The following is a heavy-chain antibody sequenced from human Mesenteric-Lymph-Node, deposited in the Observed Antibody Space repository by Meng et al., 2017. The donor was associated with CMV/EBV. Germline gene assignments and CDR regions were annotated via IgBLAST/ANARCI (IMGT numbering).Heavy chain of an antibody. CDR1: GFTFSDYY. Sequence: GESLKISCAASGFTFSDYYMSWIRQAPGKGLEWVSYIRISGSTIYYADSVKGRFTVSRDNSKNSLYLQMNSLRAEDTAVYYCAPGGGLTIVDYWGQGTLVTVSS. J-gene: IGHJ4*02. CDR3: APGGGLTIVDY. D-gene: IGHD4/OR15-4a*01. CDR2: IRISGSTI. V-gene: IGHV3-11*04.